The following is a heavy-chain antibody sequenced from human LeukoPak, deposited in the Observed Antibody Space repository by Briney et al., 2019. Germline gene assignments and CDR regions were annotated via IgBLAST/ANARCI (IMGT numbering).Heavy chain of an antibody. V-gene: IGHV3-43*01. CDR3: ANGEDTAMVSGPGDY. J-gene: IGHJ4*02. D-gene: IGHD5-18*01. Sequence: PGGSLRLSCAASGITFDDYTMHWVRQAPGKGLEWVSLISWDGGSTYYADSVKGRFTISRDNSKNSLYLQMNSLRTEDTALYYCANGEDTAMVSGPGDYWGQGTLVTVSS. CDR2: ISWDGGST. CDR1: GITFDDYT.